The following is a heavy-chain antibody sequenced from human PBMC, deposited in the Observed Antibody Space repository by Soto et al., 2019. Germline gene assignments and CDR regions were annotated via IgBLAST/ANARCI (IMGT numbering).Heavy chain of an antibody. J-gene: IGHJ6*02. Sequence: SETLSLTCTVSGVSISSGGYYWSWIRQHPGKGLEWIGYIYYSGSTYYNPSLKSRVTISVDTSKNQFSLKLSSVTAADTAVYYCAREHYYYGSGSYYRPYYYYGMDVWGQGTTVTVSS. CDR2: IYYSGST. CDR1: GVSISSGGYY. CDR3: AREHYYYGSGSYYRPYYYYGMDV. D-gene: IGHD3-10*01. V-gene: IGHV4-31*03.